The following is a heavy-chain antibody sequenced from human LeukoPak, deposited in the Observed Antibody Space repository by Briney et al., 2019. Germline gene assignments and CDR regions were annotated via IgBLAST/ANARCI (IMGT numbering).Heavy chain of an antibody. CDR1: GFSFSSSG. D-gene: IGHD1-26*01. Sequence: GGSLRLSCAASGFSFSSSGMHWVRQAPGKGLEWVAFIRSDGTIKYYADSVKGRFTISRDNSKNTLYLQMNSLRAEDTAVYYCAKDEAEIGSYPYYFDYWGQGTLVTVSS. CDR2: IRSDGTIK. J-gene: IGHJ4*02. CDR3: AKDEAEIGSYPYYFDY. V-gene: IGHV3-30*02.